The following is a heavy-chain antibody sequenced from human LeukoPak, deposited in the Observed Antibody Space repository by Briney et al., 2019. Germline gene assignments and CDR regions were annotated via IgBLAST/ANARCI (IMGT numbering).Heavy chain of an antibody. CDR1: GFTFSSYA. J-gene: IGHJ3*02. CDR2: ISGSGGST. D-gene: IGHD1-26*01. V-gene: IGHV3-23*01. CDR3: AKVQWELPDAFDI. Sequence: SGGSLRLSCAASGFTFSSYAMSWVRQAPGKGLEWVSAISGSGGSTYYADSVKGRFTISRDNSKNTLYLQMNSLRAEDTAVYYCAKVQWELPDAFDIWGQGTMVTVSS.